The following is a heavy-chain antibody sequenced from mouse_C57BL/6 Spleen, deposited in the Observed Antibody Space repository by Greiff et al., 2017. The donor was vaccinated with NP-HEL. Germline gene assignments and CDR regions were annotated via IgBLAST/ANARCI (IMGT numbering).Heavy chain of an antibody. CDR3: ARQEGQLRLLDY. CDR1: GYTFTSYW. D-gene: IGHD3-2*02. J-gene: IGHJ2*01. V-gene: IGHV1-64*01. CDR2: IHPNSGST. Sequence: QVQLQQPGAELVKPGASVKLSCKASGYTFTSYWMHWVKQRPGQGLEWIGMIHPNSGSTNYNEKFKSKATLTVDKSSSTAYMKRSSLTSEDTAVYYCARQEGQLRLLDYWGQGTTLTVSS.